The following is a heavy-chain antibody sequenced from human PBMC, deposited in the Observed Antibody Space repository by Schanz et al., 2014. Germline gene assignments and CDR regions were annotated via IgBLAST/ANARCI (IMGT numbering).Heavy chain of an antibody. CDR3: TADLWFGAVWGVW. V-gene: IGHV3-15*01. J-gene: IGHJ4*02. Sequence: EVQLVESGGGLVKPGGSLRLSCATSGFTLNNAWMNWVRQAPGKGLQWVARIKSKTDGGTRDYAAPVKGRFTISTDDSKNTVSLQMNSLQTEDRAVYYCTADLWFGAVWGVWWGQGTLVTVSS. CDR1: GFTLNNAW. D-gene: IGHD3-10*01. CDR2: IKSKTDGGTR.